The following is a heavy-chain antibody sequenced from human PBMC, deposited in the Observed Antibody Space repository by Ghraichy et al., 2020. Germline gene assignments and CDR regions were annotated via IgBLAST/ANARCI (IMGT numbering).Heavy chain of an antibody. J-gene: IGHJ6*02. CDR1: GYTFTSYG. CDR2: ISAYNGNT. CDR3: ARICSSTSCPDYYYYYGMDV. D-gene: IGHD2-2*01. V-gene: IGHV1-18*01. Sequence: ASVKVSCKASGYTFTSYGISWVRQAPGQGLEWMGWISAYNGNTNYAQKLQGRVTMTTDTSTSTAYMELRSLRSDDTAVYYCARICSSTSCPDYYYYYGMDVWGQGTTVTVSS.